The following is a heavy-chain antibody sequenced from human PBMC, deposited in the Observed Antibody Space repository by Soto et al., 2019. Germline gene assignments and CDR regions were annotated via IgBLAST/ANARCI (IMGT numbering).Heavy chain of an antibody. V-gene: IGHV3-30*18. CDR3: AKGGRQWLVTSDFNY. D-gene: IGHD6-19*01. Sequence: VQLVESGGGVVQPGRSLRLSCAASGFTFSDYAMHWVRQAPGKGLEWVAVVSHDGRNTHYADSLKGRFTISRDSSKNTVSLEMTSLRAEDTAVYSCAKGGRQWLVTSDFNYWGQGALVTVSS. J-gene: IGHJ4*02. CDR2: VSHDGRNT. CDR1: GFTFSDYA.